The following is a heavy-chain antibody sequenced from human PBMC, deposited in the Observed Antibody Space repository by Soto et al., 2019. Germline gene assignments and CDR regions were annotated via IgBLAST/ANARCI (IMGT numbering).Heavy chain of an antibody. CDR2: IYYSGST. CDR3: ARGYSYGHWYFDL. D-gene: IGHD5-18*01. Sequence: QVQLQESGPGLVKPSQTLSLTCTVSGGSISSGNYYWSWSRQPPGKGLEWIGYIYYSGSTYYNPSLTTLVTISVDTSKNQFSLKLSSVTAADTAVYYCARGYSYGHWYFDLWGRGTLVTVSS. V-gene: IGHV4-30-4*01. CDR1: GGSISSGNYY. J-gene: IGHJ2*01.